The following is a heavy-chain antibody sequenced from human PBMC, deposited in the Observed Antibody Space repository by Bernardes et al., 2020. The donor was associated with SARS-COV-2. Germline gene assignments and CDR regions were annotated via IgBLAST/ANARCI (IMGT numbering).Heavy chain of an antibody. CDR1: GFPFSRYW. CDR3: ARDSGDY. J-gene: IGHJ4*02. V-gene: IGHV3-7*04. Sequence: GGSLRLSCAASGFPFSRYWMSWVRPAPGEGLGWVANIKQDGSEKYYVDSVKGRFTISRDNAKNSLFLQMNSLRAEDTAVYYCARDSGDYWGQGTLVTVSS. CDR2: IKQDGSEK.